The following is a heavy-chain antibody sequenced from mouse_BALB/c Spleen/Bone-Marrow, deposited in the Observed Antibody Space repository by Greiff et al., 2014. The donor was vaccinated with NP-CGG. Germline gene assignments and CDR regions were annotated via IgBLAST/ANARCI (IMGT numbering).Heavy chain of an antibody. CDR1: GYSIISDYA. CDR3: ARGYYAMDY. Sequence: EVKLMESGPGLVKPSQSLSLTCTVTGYSIISDYARNWIRQFPGNKLEWMGYISYSGSTSYNPSLKSRISITRDTSKNQFFLQLNSVTTEDTATYYCARGYYAMDYWGQGTSVTVSS. V-gene: IGHV3-2*02. CDR2: ISYSGST. J-gene: IGHJ4*01.